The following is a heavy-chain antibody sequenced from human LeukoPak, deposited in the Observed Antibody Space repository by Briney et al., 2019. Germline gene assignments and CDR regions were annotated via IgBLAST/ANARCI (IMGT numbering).Heavy chain of an antibody. V-gene: IGHV3-7*01. CDR1: GFTLRTYW. Sequence: GGSLRLSCAAPGFTLRTYWMSWVRQAPGKGLEWVASIKRDGSETYYVDSVKGRFTISRDNAKNSLYLQMNSLRAEDTAVYHCVREASGGTRGVSGAFDIWGQGTMVTVSS. D-gene: IGHD6-13*01. CDR3: VREASGGTRGVSGAFDI. CDR2: IKRDGSET. J-gene: IGHJ3*02.